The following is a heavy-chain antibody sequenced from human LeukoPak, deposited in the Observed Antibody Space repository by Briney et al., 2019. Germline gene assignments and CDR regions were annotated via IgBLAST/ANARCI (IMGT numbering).Heavy chain of an antibody. Sequence: GGSLRLSCVASGFTLNNAWMSWVRQAPGKGLEYVSAISSNGDITYYANSVKGRFTISRDNSKNTLYLQMGSLRAEDMAVYYCAKGYSYGDYWGQGTLVTVSS. D-gene: IGHD5-18*01. CDR3: AKGYSYGDY. J-gene: IGHJ4*02. V-gene: IGHV3-64*01. CDR2: ISSNGDIT. CDR1: GFTLNNAW.